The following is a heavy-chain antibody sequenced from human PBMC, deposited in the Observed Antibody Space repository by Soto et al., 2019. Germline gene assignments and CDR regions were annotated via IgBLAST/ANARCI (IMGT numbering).Heavy chain of an antibody. V-gene: IGHV1-69*12. J-gene: IGHJ5*02. CDR3: ARDRVALACGDSEA. D-gene: IGHD2-21*01. CDR1: GATFHSYA. CDR2: IIPIFGTA. Sequence: QVQLVQSGSEVKKPGSSVKVSCKAFGATFHSYAISWVRQAPGQGLEWMGGIIPIFGTAYYAQKFQGRVTITADESTTTAYMELSSLTSEGTAVYYCARDRVALACGDSEAWGQGTLVTVSS.